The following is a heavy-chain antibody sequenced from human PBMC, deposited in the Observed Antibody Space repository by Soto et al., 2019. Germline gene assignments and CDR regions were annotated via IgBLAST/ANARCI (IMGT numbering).Heavy chain of an antibody. J-gene: IGHJ4*02. CDR1: GFTFSSYG. D-gene: IGHD2-2*02. CDR2: ISYDGSNK. Sequence: GGSLRLSCAASGFTFSSYGMHWVRQAPGKGLEWVAVISYDGSNKYYADSVKGRFTISRDNSKNTLYLQMNSLRAEDTAVYYCAKDRSKWMGCSSTSCYKDYWGQGTLVTVSS. CDR3: AKDRSKWMGCSSTSCYKDY. V-gene: IGHV3-30*18.